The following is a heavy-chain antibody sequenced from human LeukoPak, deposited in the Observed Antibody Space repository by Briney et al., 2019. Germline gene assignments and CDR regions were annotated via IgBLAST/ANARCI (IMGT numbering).Heavy chain of an antibody. D-gene: IGHD2-15*01. CDR1: GFTFSSYD. Sequence: PGGSLRLSCAASGFTFSSYDMHWVRQATGKALEWVSAIGTAGDTYYPGSVKGRFTISRENAKNSLYLQMNSLRAGDTAVYYCARVARDIVRGGAFDIWGQGTMVTVSS. CDR2: IGTAGDT. CDR3: ARVARDIVRGGAFDI. J-gene: IGHJ3*02. V-gene: IGHV3-13*04.